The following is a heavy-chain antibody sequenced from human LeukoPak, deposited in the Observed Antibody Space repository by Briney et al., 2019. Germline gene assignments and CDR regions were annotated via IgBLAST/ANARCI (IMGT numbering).Heavy chain of an antibody. CDR1: GFTFSSYW. D-gene: IGHD3-10*01. CDR2: ISHDGTKT. J-gene: IGHJ6*03. V-gene: IGHV3-30*03. Sequence: GGSLRLSCAASGFTFSSYWMHWVRQAPGKGLEWVAVISHDGTKTYYIDSVKGRFTISRDNSKNTLYLQMNTLRAEDTGVYFCATIVLLFFGESLAAGHVDRDVWGKGTTVTVSS. CDR3: ATIVLLFFGESLAAGHVDRDV.